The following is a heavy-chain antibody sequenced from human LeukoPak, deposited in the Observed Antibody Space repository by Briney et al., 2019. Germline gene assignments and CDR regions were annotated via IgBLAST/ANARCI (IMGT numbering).Heavy chain of an antibody. D-gene: IGHD2-2*01. CDR1: GYTFTTYA. V-gene: IGHV1-3*01. Sequence: GASVKVSCKASGYTFTTYAIHWVRQAPGQGLQWMGWISVGDGNTNYSQKFQGRVTLTRDTSASTAYMELTSLISEDTAVYYCARGYSGVVPAAHPDFWCQGTPVTVSS. CDR3: ARGYSGVVPAAHPDF. J-gene: IGHJ4*02. CDR2: ISVGDGNT.